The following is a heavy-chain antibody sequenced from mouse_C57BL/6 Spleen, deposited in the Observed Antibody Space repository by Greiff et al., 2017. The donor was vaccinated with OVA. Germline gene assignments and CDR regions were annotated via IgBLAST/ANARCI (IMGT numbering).Heavy chain of an antibody. Sequence: QVQLQQSGAELVRPGPSVKMSCKASGYTFTNYWIGWAKQRPGHGLEWIGDIYPGGGYTNYNEKFKGKATLTADKSSSTAYMQFSSLTSEDSAIYYCARRWDDYAMDYWGQGTSVTVSS. D-gene: IGHD4-1*01. CDR2: IYPGGGYT. CDR3: ARRWDDYAMDY. J-gene: IGHJ4*01. CDR1: GYTFTNYW. V-gene: IGHV1-63*01.